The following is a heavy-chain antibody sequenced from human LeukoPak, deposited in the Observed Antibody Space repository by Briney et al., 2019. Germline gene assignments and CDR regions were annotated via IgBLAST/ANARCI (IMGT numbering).Heavy chain of an antibody. Sequence: GGSLRLSCGASGFTFSSYSMNWVRQSPGKWVEGVSSISSSSSYIYYADSVKGRFTISRDNAKNSLYLQMNSLRAEDTAVYYCARAVYYDSSGYSNDYWGQGTLVTVSS. CDR1: GFTFSSYS. V-gene: IGHV3-21*01. J-gene: IGHJ4*02. CDR2: ISSSSSYI. D-gene: IGHD3-22*01. CDR3: ARAVYYDSSGYSNDY.